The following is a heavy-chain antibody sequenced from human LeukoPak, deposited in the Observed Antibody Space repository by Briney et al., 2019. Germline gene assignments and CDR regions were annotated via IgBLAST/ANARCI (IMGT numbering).Heavy chain of an antibody. Sequence: GGSLRLSCAASGFTFSSYAMSWVRQAPGKGLEWVSAISGSGGSTYYADSVKGRFTISRDNSKNTLYLQMNSPRAEDTAVYYCAKALPVVAAKGNAFDIWGQGTMVTVSS. CDR1: GFTFSSYA. D-gene: IGHD2-15*01. J-gene: IGHJ3*02. CDR2: ISGSGGST. V-gene: IGHV3-23*01. CDR3: AKALPVVAAKGNAFDI.